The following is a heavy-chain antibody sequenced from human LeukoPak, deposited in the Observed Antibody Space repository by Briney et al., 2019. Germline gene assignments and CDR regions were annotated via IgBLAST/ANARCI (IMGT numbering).Heavy chain of an antibody. V-gene: IGHV4-34*01. CDR2: INHSGNT. D-gene: IGHD3-10*01. CDR3: AREYGSGSEFDP. Sequence: SETLSLTCAVYGGSFRGYYWSWIRQPPGKGLEWIGEINHSGNTKYTPSLKSRVTISVDTSKNQFSLKLSSVTAADTAVYYCAREYGSGSEFDPWGQGTLVTVSS. J-gene: IGHJ5*02. CDR1: GGSFRGYY.